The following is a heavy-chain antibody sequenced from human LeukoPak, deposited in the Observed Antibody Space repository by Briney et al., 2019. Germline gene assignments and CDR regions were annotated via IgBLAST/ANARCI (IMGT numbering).Heavy chain of an antibody. D-gene: IGHD6-19*01. CDR1: GGSISSHY. CDR3: ARGLAVAGTHYYYFYAMDV. J-gene: IGHJ6*02. Sequence: PSETLSLTCSVSGGSISSHYWGWIRQPPGKGLEWIAYIYHNGSPTNYNPSPKSRVTISVDTSKNQFSLKLSSVTAADTAMYYCARGLAVAGTHYYYFYAMDVWGQGTTVTVSS. V-gene: IGHV4-59*11. CDR2: IYHNGSPT.